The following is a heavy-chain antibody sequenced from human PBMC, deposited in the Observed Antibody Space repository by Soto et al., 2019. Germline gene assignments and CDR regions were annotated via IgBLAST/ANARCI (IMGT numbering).Heavy chain of an antibody. Sequence: EVQLVESGGGLVQPGGSLTLSCAASDFAFSSYWMTWVRQAPGKGLEWVANIRKDGSQRSYLDSVRGRFTISRDNSKNSLYLQMNSLRAEDTALYCWARDVSPGSSGLYFDAFEIWGPGTMVTVSS. J-gene: IGHJ3*02. V-gene: IGHV3-7*05. CDR2: IRKDGSQR. CDR1: DFAFSSYW. D-gene: IGHD6-25*01. CDR3: ARDVSPGSSGLYFDAFEI.